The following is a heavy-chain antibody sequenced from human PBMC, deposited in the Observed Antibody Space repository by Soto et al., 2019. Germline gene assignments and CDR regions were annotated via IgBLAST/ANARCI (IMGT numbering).Heavy chain of an antibody. CDR3: ARDTERYCSGGSCYYFDY. D-gene: IGHD2-15*01. Sequence: QVPLVESGGGVVQPGRSLRLSCAASGFTFSSYAMHWVRQAPGKGLEWVAVISYDGSNKYYADSVKGRFTISRDNSKNTLYLQMNSLRAEDTAVYYCARDTERYCSGGSCYYFDYWGQGTLVTVSS. CDR2: ISYDGSNK. V-gene: IGHV3-30-3*01. CDR1: GFTFSSYA. J-gene: IGHJ4*02.